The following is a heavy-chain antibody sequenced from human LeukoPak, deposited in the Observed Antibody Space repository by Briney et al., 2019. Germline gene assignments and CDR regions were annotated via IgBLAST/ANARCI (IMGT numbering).Heavy chain of an antibody. Sequence: GGSLRLSCAASGFSVTGYAMSWARQAPGKGLEWVSVVRGSGATAFYADSVKGRFTTSRDNSLDRLFLQMNSLRADDTAVYFCAKGSRAYNSGYLDYWGQGALVTVSS. D-gene: IGHD6-19*01. CDR2: VRGSGATA. J-gene: IGHJ4*02. CDR1: GFSVTGYA. CDR3: AKGSRAYNSGYLDY. V-gene: IGHV3-23*01.